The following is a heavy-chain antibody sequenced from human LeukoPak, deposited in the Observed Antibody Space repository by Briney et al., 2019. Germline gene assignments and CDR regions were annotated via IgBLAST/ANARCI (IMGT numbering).Heavy chain of an antibody. Sequence: ASVKVSCKASRYTFTSYDINWVRQATGQGLEWMGWMNPNSGNTGYAQKFQGRVTMTRNTSISTAYMELSSLRSEDTAVYYCARGLYYYDSSGYYYEGVFDYWGQGTLVTVSS. J-gene: IGHJ4*02. D-gene: IGHD3-22*01. V-gene: IGHV1-8*01. CDR3: ARGLYYYDSSGYYYEGVFDY. CDR2: MNPNSGNT. CDR1: RYTFTSYD.